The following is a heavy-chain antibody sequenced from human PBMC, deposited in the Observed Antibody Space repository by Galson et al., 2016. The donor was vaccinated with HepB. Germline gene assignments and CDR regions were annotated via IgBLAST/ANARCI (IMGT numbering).Heavy chain of an antibody. CDR1: GFTVSSTY. D-gene: IGHD6-19*01. J-gene: IGHJ4*02. CDR3: ASSALTVAGLPYDY. V-gene: IGHV3-53*01. CDR2: IYSGGTT. Sequence: SLRLSCAASGFTVSSTYMSWVRQAPGKGLEWLSVIYSGGTTYYADSVKGRFTISRDNSKNTLFLQVNSLRAEDTAVYYCASSALTVAGLPYDYWGQGTLVTVSS.